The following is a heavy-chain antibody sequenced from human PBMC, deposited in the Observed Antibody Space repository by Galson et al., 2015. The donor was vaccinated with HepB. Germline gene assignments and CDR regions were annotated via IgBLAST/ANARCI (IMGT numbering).Heavy chain of an antibody. CDR1: GGSFNDYY. CDR3: ARLPFY. J-gene: IGHJ4*02. Sequence: TLSLTCGVYGGSFNDYYWSWVRQPPGKGLEWIGEINDSGSTNYNPSLKSRITLSVDTSSKQFSLKLSSVTAADTAVYYCARLPFYWGQGTLVTVSS. V-gene: IGHV4-34*01. CDR2: INDSGST.